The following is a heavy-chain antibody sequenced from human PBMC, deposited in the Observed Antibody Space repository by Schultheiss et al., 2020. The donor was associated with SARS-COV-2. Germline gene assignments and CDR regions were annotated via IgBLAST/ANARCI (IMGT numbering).Heavy chain of an antibody. D-gene: IGHD6-19*01. CDR1: GFTVSSNY. CDR3: ARGAVAGDDAFDI. CDR2: ISGTDDDT. Sequence: GGSLRLSCAASGFTVSSNYMSWVRQAPGKGLEWVSSISGTDDDTYYADSVTGRFALSSDSSKNTLYLQMNSLRAEDTAVYYCARGAVAGDDAFDIWGQGTMVTVSS. V-gene: IGHV3-23*01. J-gene: IGHJ3*02.